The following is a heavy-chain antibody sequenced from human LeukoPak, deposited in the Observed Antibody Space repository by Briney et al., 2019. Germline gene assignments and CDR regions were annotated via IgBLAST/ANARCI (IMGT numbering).Heavy chain of an antibody. V-gene: IGHV3-7*01. Sequence: GGSLRLSCAASGFTFSSYWMSWVRQAPGKGLEWVANIKQDGSEKYYVDSVKGRFTISRDNAKNSLYLQMNSLRAEDTAVYYCAREQYTYYYDSSGYSWDYWGQGTLVTVSS. CDR2: IKQDGSEK. CDR3: AREQYTYYYDSSGYSWDY. D-gene: IGHD3-22*01. J-gene: IGHJ4*02. CDR1: GFTFSSYW.